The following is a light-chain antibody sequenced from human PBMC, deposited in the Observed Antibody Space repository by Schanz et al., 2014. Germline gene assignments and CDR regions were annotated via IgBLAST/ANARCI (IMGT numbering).Light chain of an antibody. J-gene: IGKJ4*01. CDR1: QSVLYSSNNKNY. CDR3: QQYYSRPLT. Sequence: DIVMTQSPDSLAVSLGERATIHCKSSQSVLYSSNNKNYLAWYQQKPGQPPKLLIYWASTRESGVPDRFSGSGSGRDFTLTISSLQAEDVAVYYCQQYYSRPLTFGGGTKGESK. CDR2: WAS. V-gene: IGKV4-1*01.